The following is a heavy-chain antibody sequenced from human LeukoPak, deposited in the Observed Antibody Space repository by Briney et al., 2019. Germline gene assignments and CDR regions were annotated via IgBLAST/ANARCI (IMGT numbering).Heavy chain of an antibody. Sequence: ASVKVSCKASGYTFTSYDINWVRQATGQGLEWMGWMNPNSGNTGYAQMLQGRVTMTTDTSTSTAYMELRSLRSDDTAVYYCARGGNSGWRTPNDDYWGQGTLVTVSS. D-gene: IGHD6-19*01. CDR1: GYTFTSYD. J-gene: IGHJ4*02. CDR2: MNPNSGNT. V-gene: IGHV1-8*01. CDR3: ARGGNSGWRTPNDDY.